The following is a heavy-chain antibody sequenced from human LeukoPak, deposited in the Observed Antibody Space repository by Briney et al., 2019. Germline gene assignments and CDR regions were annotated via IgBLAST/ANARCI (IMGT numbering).Heavy chain of an antibody. CDR3: ARNIEPGIAAAGTQKTSNFDY. CDR1: GGSFSGYY. J-gene: IGHJ4*02. CDR2: INHSGST. V-gene: IGHV4-34*01. D-gene: IGHD6-13*01. Sequence: PSETLSLTCAVYGGSFSGYYWSWIRQPPGKGLEWIGEINHSGSTNYNPSLKSRVTISVDTSKNQFSLKLSSVTAADTAVYYCARNIEPGIAAAGTQKTSNFDYWGQGTLVTVSS.